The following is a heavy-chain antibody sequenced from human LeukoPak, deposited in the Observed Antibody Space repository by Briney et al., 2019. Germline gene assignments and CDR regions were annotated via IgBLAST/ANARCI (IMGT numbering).Heavy chain of an antibody. Sequence: SETLSLTCTVSGGSISSYYWSWIRQPPGKGREGIGYIYYSGSTNYTPSLKSRVTISVDTSKNQFSLKLSSVTAADTAVYYCARHRDPGGYFDYWGQGTLVTVSS. J-gene: IGHJ4*02. CDR2: IYYSGST. CDR1: GGSISSYY. D-gene: IGHD1-14*01. CDR3: ARHRDPGGYFDY. V-gene: IGHV4-59*08.